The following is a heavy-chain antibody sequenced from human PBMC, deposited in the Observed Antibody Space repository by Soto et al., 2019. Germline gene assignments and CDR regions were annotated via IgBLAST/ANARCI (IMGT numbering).Heavy chain of an antibody. CDR1: RFTFSSYA. J-gene: IGHJ4*02. CDR2: ISGSGGNT. Sequence: GGSLRLSCAASRFTFSSYAMSWVRQAPGKGLEWVSAISGSGGNTYYADSVKGRFTISRDNSKNTLYLQMNSLRAEDTAVYYCALYDSSGYYPAYWGQGTLVTV. D-gene: IGHD3-22*01. CDR3: ALYDSSGYYPAY. V-gene: IGHV3-23*01.